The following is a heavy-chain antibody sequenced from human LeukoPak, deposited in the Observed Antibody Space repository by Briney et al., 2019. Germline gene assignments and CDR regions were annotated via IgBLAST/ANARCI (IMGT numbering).Heavy chain of an antibody. J-gene: IGHJ4*02. Sequence: ASVNVSCKASGYTFTYHYIHLVRQVPGQGLEWMGIINPSNGNTNYAQKFQGRVTMTRDTSTSTVYMELNSLGSEDTAVYYCARESDSGKDFDCWGQGTLVTVSS. CDR3: ARESDSGKDFDC. CDR2: INPSNGNT. CDR1: GYTFTYHY. D-gene: IGHD1-26*01. V-gene: IGHV1-46*01.